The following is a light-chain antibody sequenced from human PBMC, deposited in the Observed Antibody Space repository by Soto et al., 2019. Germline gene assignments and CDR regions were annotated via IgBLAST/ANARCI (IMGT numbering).Light chain of an antibody. Sequence: DIQMTQSPSSLSASVEDSVIITCRASQSISTHLNWYQQKPGKAPKLLIFAASSLQSGVPSRFSGSRSGPDFTLTISSLQPEDFATYDCQQSYSSPPTFGQGTKVEIK. CDR1: QSISTH. CDR2: AAS. CDR3: QQSYSSPPT. V-gene: IGKV1-39*01. J-gene: IGKJ1*01.